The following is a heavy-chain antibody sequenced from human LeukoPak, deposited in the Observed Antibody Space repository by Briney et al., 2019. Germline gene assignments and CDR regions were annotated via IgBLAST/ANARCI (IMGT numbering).Heavy chain of an antibody. CDR1: GGSISSGVSY. CDR3: AREREDWNYEDFDAFDI. D-gene: IGHD1-7*01. V-gene: IGHV4-39*07. J-gene: IGHJ3*02. CDR2: IYYGGTT. Sequence: PSETLSLTCTVSGGSISSGVSYWGWVRQPPGKGLEWIASIYYGGTTYHNPSLKSRVTISVDTSKNQLSLKLSSVTAADTAVYYCAREREDWNYEDFDAFDIWGQGTMVTVSS.